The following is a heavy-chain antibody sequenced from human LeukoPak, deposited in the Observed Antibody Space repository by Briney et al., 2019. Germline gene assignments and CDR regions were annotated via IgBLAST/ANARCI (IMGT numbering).Heavy chain of an antibody. J-gene: IGHJ4*02. CDR3: ADGGLI. Sequence: PGGSLRLSCAASGFTFSSYAMSWVRQPPGKGLEWIGEIYHSGSTNYNPSLKSRVAISVDKSKNQFSLKLNSVTAADTAVYYCADGGLIWGQGTLVTVSS. V-gene: IGHV4-4*02. CDR2: IYHSGST. CDR1: GFTFSSYAM. D-gene: IGHD2-8*01.